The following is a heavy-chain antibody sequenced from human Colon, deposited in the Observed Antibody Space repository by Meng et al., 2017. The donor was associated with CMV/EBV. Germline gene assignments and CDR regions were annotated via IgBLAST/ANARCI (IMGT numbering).Heavy chain of an antibody. CDR3: ARVICGGDCYLDY. Sequence: QVQLEQYGAKVKKPGSSVKVSCKASKGTFTSYPISWVRQGPGQGFEWVGGIITIPGTTDYAQKFQGRVTITADESTSTAYMKLSNLRSEDTAIYYCARVICGGDCYLDYWGRGTLVTVSS. CDR1: KGTFTSYP. CDR2: IITIPGTT. V-gene: IGHV1-69*11. J-gene: IGHJ4*02. D-gene: IGHD2-21*02.